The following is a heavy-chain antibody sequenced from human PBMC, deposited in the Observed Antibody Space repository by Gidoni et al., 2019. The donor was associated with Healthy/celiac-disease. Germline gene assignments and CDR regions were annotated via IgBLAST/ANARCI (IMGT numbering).Heavy chain of an antibody. D-gene: IGHD3-22*01. CDR3: ARQMYYYDSSGYYPRGSYFDY. V-gene: IGHV4-39*01. CDR1: GGSISSSSYY. J-gene: IGHJ4*02. Sequence: QLQLQESGPGLVKPSETLSLTCTVSGGSISSSSYYWGWIRQPPGKGLEWIGSIYYSGSTYYNPSLKSRVTISVDTSKNQFSLKLSSVTAADTAVYYCARQMYYYDSSGYYPRGSYFDYWGQGTLVTVSS. CDR2: IYYSGST.